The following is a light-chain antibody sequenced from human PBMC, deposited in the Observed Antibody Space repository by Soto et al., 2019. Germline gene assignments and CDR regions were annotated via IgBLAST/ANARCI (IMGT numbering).Light chain of an antibody. CDR2: AAS. J-gene: IGKJ2*01. Sequence: DIQMTQSPSSLSASVGDRVTITCRASQSISSYLNWYQQKPGKAPTLLIYAASSLPSGVPSRLSGSGSGTACTLTISSLQPEDFATYYCQQSYSTPQATFGQGTKLAIK. CDR1: QSISSY. CDR3: QQSYSTPQAT. V-gene: IGKV1-39*01.